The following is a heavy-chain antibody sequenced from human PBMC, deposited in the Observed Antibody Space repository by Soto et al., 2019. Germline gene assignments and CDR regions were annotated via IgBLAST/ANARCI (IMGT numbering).Heavy chain of an antibody. J-gene: IGHJ5*02. CDR3: ARLGAYYQSLDP. D-gene: IGHD3-22*01. Sequence: LSLTCTVPGDSITSSNWWQWVRQPPGEGLEWIGETHPDGRTNYHPSLKSRVTISLDKSKDQFSLRLTSVTAADTAVYYCARLGAYYQSLDPWGPGTLVTV. V-gene: IGHV4-4*02. CDR1: GDSITSSNW. CDR2: THPDGRT.